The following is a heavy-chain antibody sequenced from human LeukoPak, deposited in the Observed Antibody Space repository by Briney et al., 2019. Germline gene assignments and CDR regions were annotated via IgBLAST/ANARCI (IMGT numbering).Heavy chain of an antibody. Sequence: GALRLSCAASGFTFSSYGMHWVRQAPGKGLEWVAVIWYDGSNKYYADSVKGRFTISRDTSKNTLYLQMNSLRAEDTAVYYCARDSNSYGSGATIDYWGQGTLVTVSS. CDR1: GFTFSSYG. J-gene: IGHJ4*02. CDR3: ARDSNSYGSGATIDY. D-gene: IGHD3-10*01. CDR2: IWYDGSNK. V-gene: IGHV3-33*01.